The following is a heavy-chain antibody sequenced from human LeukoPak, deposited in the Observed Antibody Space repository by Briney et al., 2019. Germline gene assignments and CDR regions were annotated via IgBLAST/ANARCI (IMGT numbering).Heavy chain of an antibody. Sequence: SSETLSFTCAVSGVSFDDYYWSWVRQTPGKGLEWIGEINHSGYTNDSPSLKSRVTLSIDTSRKQFSLNLRSVTVADTGIYYCTRMTAGHDYWGQGTLVTISS. V-gene: IGHV4-34*01. J-gene: IGHJ4*02. CDR3: TRMTAGHDY. CDR1: GVSFDDYY. D-gene: IGHD2-21*02. CDR2: INHSGYT.